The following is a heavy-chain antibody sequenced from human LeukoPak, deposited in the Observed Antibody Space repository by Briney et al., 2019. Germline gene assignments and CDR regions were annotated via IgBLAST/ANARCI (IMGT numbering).Heavy chain of an antibody. Sequence: EGSLRLSCAASGFTVSSNYMSWVRQAPGKGLEWVSVIYSGGSTYYADSVKGRFTISRDHSKNTLYLQMNSLRAEDTAVYYCAREGSSWPRDFQHWGQGTLVTVSS. D-gene: IGHD6-13*01. CDR3: AREGSSWPRDFQH. CDR1: GFTVSSNY. V-gene: IGHV3-66*02. CDR2: IYSGGST. J-gene: IGHJ1*01.